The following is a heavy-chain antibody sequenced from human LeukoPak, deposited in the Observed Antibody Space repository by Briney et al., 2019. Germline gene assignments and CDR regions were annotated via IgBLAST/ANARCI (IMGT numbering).Heavy chain of an antibody. CDR3: ASGDSGSYGDY. D-gene: IGHD1-26*01. V-gene: IGHV3-21*01. Sequence: GGSLRLSCTASGFTFGDYAMSWVRQAPGKGLEWVSSISSSSSYIYYADSLKGRFTISRDNAKNSLYLQMNSLRAEDTAVYYCASGDSGSYGDYWGQGTLVTVSS. CDR2: ISSSSSYI. J-gene: IGHJ4*02. CDR1: GFTFGDYA.